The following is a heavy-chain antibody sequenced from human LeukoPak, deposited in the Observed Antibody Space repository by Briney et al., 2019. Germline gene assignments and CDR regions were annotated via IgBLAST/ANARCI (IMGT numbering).Heavy chain of an antibody. CDR2: IFGSGGYS. J-gene: IGHJ4*02. CDR1: GFTFSSYA. CDR3: VKLRVIYLDFDS. D-gene: IGHD5-12*01. V-gene: IGHV3-23*01. Sequence: TGGSLRLSCAASGFTFSSYAMSWVRQGPGQGLEGVFAIFGSGGYSYYAHSVKGRFTISTANSKNTLSLQMDSLRAEDTAVYYCVKLRVIYLDFDSWGRGTLVSVSS.